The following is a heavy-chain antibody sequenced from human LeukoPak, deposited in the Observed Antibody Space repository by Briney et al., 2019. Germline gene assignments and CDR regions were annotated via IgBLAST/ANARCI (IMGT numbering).Heavy chain of an antibody. CDR1: GGTFSSYA. Sequence: ASVKVSCKASGGTFSSYAISWVRQAPGQGLEWMGGIIPIFGTANYAQKFQGRVTITADESTSTAYMELSSLRSEDTAVYYCARAPHYYDSSGYYGEYWGQGTLVTVSS. D-gene: IGHD3-22*01. V-gene: IGHV1-69*13. CDR3: ARAPHYYDSSGYYGEY. CDR2: IIPIFGTA. J-gene: IGHJ4*02.